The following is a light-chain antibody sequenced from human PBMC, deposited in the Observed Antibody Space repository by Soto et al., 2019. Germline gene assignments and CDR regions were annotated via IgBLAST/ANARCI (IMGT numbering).Light chain of an antibody. CDR3: RSYTSSSTLEV. CDR1: SSDIGGHNY. Sequence: QSALTQPASVSGSPGQSITIPCTGTSSDIGGHNYVSWYQQHPGKAPKLMIYDVSNRPSGVSNRLSGSKSGNTASLTISGLQAEDEADYYCRSYTSSSTLEVFGTGTKLTVL. CDR2: DVS. J-gene: IGLJ1*01. V-gene: IGLV2-14*03.